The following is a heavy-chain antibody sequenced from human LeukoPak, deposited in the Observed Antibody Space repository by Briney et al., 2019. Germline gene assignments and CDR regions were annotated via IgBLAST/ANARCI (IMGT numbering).Heavy chain of an antibody. CDR1: GGTFSSYA. V-gene: IGHV1-69*04. CDR2: IIPILGIA. CDR3: ASATRSYYDSSGYLDY. J-gene: IGHJ4*02. D-gene: IGHD3-22*01. Sequence: GASVKVSCKASGGTFSSYAISWVRQAPGQELEWMGRIIPILGIANYAQKFQGRVTITADKSTSTAYMELSSLRSEDTAVYYCASATRSYYDSSGYLDYWGQGTLVTVSS.